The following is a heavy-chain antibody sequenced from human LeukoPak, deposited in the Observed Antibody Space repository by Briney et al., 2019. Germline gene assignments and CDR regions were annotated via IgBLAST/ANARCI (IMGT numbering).Heavy chain of an antibody. CDR1: GGSFSGYY. D-gene: IGHD6-13*01. Sequence: SETLSLTCAVYGGSFSGYYWSWIRQPPGKGLEWIGEINHSGSTNYNPSLKSRVTISVDTSKNQFSLKLSSVTAADTAVYYCARDLYGSSGGDFDYWGQGTLVTVSS. CDR2: INHSGST. CDR3: ARDLYGSSGGDFDY. V-gene: IGHV4-34*01. J-gene: IGHJ4*02.